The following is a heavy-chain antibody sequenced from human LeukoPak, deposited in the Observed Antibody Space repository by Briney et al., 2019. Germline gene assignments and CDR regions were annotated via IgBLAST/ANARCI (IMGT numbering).Heavy chain of an antibody. Sequence: PGRSLRLSCAASGFTFSSYAMHWVRQAPGKGLEWVAVISYDGSNKYYADSVKGRFIISRDNSKNTLYLQMNSLRAEDTAVYYCARGPERTGVGTRYYYDMDVWGQGTTVTVSS. CDR3: ARGPERTGVGTRYYYDMDV. CDR2: ISYDGSNK. CDR1: GFTFSSYA. V-gene: IGHV3-30-3*01. J-gene: IGHJ6*02. D-gene: IGHD2-8*01.